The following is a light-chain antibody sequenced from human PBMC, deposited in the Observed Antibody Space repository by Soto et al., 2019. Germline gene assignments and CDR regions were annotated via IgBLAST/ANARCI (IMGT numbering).Light chain of an antibody. Sequence: HSALTQPASVSGSPGQSITISCTGTSSDVGGYNYVSWYQQHPGKAPKLMIYEVSNRPSGVSNRFSGSKSGNTASLTISGLQAEDEADYYCSSYTSSSNVFGTGTKLTVL. CDR1: SSDVGGYNY. CDR3: SSYTSSSNV. V-gene: IGLV2-14*01. J-gene: IGLJ1*01. CDR2: EVS.